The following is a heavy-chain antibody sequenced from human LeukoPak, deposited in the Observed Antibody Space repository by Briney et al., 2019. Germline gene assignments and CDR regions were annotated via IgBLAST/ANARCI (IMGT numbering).Heavy chain of an antibody. V-gene: IGHV4-61*02. J-gene: IGHJ4*02. CDR2: IYTSGST. CDR3: ARAHSYGVRGYFDY. D-gene: IGHD5-18*01. CDR1: GGSISSGSYY. Sequence: SQTLSLTCTVSGGSISSGSYYWRWIRQPAGKGREWIGRIYTSGSTNYNPSLKSRVTISVDTSKNQFSLKLSSVTAADTAVYYCARAHSYGVRGYFDYWGQGTLVTVSS.